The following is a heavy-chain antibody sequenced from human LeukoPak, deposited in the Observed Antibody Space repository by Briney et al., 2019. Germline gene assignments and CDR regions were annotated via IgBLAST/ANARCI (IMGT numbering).Heavy chain of an antibody. Sequence: SETLSLTCTVSGGSISSSSYYWGWIRQPPGKGLEWIGSIYYSGSTYYNPSLKSRVTISVDTSKNQFSLKLSSVTAADTAVYYCARFYGSGSYGAYWGQGTLITASS. CDR2: IYYSGST. J-gene: IGHJ4*02. D-gene: IGHD3-10*01. CDR1: GGSISSSSYY. CDR3: ARFYGSGSYGAY. V-gene: IGHV4-39*07.